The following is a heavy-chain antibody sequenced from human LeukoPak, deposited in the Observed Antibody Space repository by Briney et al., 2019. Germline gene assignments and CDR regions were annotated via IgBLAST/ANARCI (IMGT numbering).Heavy chain of an antibody. CDR3: TTDESSISRGSHIVVVPAALLYTPVDFDY. Sequence: GGSLRLSCAASGFTFSNAWMSWVRQAPGKGLEWVGRIKSKTDGGTTDYAAPVKGRFTISRDDSKNTLYLQMNSLKTEDTAVYYCTTDESSISRGSHIVVVPAALLYTPVDFDYWGQGTLVTVSS. CDR1: GFTFSNAW. V-gene: IGHV3-15*01. D-gene: IGHD2-2*01. J-gene: IGHJ4*02. CDR2: IKSKTDGGTT.